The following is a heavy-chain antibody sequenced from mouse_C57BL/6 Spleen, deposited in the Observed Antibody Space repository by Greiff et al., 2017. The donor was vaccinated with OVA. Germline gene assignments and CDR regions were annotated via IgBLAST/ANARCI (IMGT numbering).Heavy chain of an antibody. D-gene: IGHD4-1*01. CDR1: GYTFTDYY. Sequence: EVQLQQSGPELVKPGASVKISCKASGYTFTDYYMNWVKQSHGKSLEWIGDINPNNGGTSYNQKFKGKATLTVDKSSSTAYMELRSLTSEDSAVYYCARNWAYFDYWGQGTTLTVSS. J-gene: IGHJ2*01. CDR3: ARNWAYFDY. V-gene: IGHV1-26*01. CDR2: INPNNGGT.